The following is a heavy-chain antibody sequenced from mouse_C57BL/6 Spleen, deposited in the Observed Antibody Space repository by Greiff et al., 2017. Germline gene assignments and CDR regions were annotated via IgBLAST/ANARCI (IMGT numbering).Heavy chain of an antibody. CDR1: GYTFTSYW. V-gene: IGHV1-59*01. Sequence: VQLQQPGAELVRPGTSVKLSCKASGYTFTSYWMHWVKQRPGQGLEWIGVIDPSDSYTNYNQKFKGKATLTVDTSSSTAYMQLSSLTSEDSAVYYCARGPGSSSFDYWGQGTTLTVSS. D-gene: IGHD1-1*01. CDR3: ARGPGSSSFDY. J-gene: IGHJ2*01. CDR2: IDPSDSYT.